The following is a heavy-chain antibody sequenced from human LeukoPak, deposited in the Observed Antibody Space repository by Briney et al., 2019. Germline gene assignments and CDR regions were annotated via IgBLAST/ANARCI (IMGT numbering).Heavy chain of an antibody. J-gene: IGHJ4*02. V-gene: IGHV7-4-1*02. CDR3: ARGLAGDYYDSSGYYFYY. CDR2: INTNTGNP. Sequence: EASVKVSCKASGYTFTGYYMHWVRQAPGQGLEWMGWINTNTGNPTYAQGFTGRFVFSLDTSVSTAYLQISSLKAEDTAVYYCARGLAGDYYDSSGYYFYYWGQGTLVTVSS. CDR1: GYTFTGYY. D-gene: IGHD3-22*01.